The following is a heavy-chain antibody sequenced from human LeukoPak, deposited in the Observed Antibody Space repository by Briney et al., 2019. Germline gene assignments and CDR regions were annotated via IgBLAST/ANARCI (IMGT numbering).Heavy chain of an antibody. CDR1: GFTFSSYE. D-gene: IGHD2-2*01. CDR3: ARRYCSSTSCTLDY. Sequence: PGGSLRLSCTASGFTFSSYEMNWVRHAPGKGLEWVSYISSGTTTIYYADSVKGRFTISRDNAKNSLYLQMNSLRAEDTAVYYCARRYCSSTSCTLDYWGQGTLVTVSS. CDR2: ISSGTTTI. V-gene: IGHV3-48*03. J-gene: IGHJ4*02.